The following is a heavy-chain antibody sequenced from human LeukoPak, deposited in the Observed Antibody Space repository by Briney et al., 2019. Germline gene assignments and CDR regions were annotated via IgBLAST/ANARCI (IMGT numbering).Heavy chain of an antibody. Sequence: ASVKVSCKASGYTFTSYGISWVRQAPGQGLEWMGWISAYNGNTNYAQKLQGRVTMTTDTSTSTAYMELRSLRSDDTAVYYRARAPYCNGGSCYPDYWGQGTLVTVSS. J-gene: IGHJ4*02. V-gene: IGHV1-18*04. D-gene: IGHD2-15*01. CDR3: ARAPYCNGGSCYPDY. CDR1: GYTFTSYG. CDR2: ISAYNGNT.